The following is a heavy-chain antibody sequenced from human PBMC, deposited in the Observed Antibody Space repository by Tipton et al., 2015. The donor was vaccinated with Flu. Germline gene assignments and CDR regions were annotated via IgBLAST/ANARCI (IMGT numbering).Heavy chain of an antibody. J-gene: IGHJ4*02. CDR3: ARAIGAAAAH. CDR1: GFSLSSYW. CDR2: IKQDGSEK. Sequence: GSLRLSCAASGFSLSSYWMSWVRQAPGKGLEWVANIKQDGSEKYYVDSVKGRFTISRDNAKNSVHLQMNSLRADDTAVYYCARAIGAAAAHWGQGTLVTVSS. D-gene: IGHD6-13*01. V-gene: IGHV3-7*01.